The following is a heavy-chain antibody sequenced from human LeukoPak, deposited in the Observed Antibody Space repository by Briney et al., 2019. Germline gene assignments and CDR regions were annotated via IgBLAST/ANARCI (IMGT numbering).Heavy chain of an antibody. CDR1: GGSISSYY. V-gene: IGHV3-64D*06. D-gene: IGHD5-12*01. J-gene: IGHJ5*02. Sequence: VTLSLTCTVSGGSISSYYWSWIRQPPGKGLYYVSAISINGGSTYYADSVRGRFTISRDNSKNTLYLQMSSLRPDDTAVYYCVRTYDENPLGWFDPWGQGTLVTVSS. CDR3: VRTYDENPLGWFDP. CDR2: ISINGGST.